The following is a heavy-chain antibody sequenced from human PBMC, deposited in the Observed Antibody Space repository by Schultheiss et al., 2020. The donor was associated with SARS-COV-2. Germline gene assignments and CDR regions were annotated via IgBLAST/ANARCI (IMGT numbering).Heavy chain of an antibody. CDR2: MNPNSGNT. J-gene: IGHJ6*02. Sequence: ASVKVSCKASGYTFTSYDINWVRQATGQGLEWMGWMNPNSGNTGYAQKFQGRVTMTRNTSISTAYMELSSLRSEDTAVYYCARDQAPYYYYYGMDVWGQGTTVTVSS. CDR3: ARDQAPYYYYYGMDV. CDR1: GYTFTSYD. V-gene: IGHV1-8*01.